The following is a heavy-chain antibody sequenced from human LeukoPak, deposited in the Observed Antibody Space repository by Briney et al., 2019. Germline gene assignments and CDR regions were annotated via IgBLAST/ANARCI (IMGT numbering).Heavy chain of an antibody. J-gene: IGHJ5*02. V-gene: IGHV3-30*03. Sequence: WGSLRLSCAASGFTFSTYGMHWVRQAPGKGLEWVAVISNDGSNKLYTDSVKGRFTISRDNSKNTLYLQMNSLRAEDTAVYYCARSDVDMAAWGQGTLVTVSS. CDR3: ARSDVDMAA. CDR1: GFTFSTYG. CDR2: ISNDGSNK. D-gene: IGHD5-12*01.